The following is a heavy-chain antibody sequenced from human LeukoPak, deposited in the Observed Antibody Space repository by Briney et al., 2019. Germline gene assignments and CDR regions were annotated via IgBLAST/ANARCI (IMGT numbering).Heavy chain of an antibody. Sequence: GASVKVSFKASRYTFTSYDINWVRQATGQGLEWMGWMNPNSGNTGYAQKFHGRVTMTRKTSISTAYMELSSLRSEDTAVYYCARVGDYDFWSGYYTNYYYYMDVWGKGTTVTVSS. V-gene: IGHV1-8*01. CDR2: MNPNSGNT. CDR3: ARVGDYDFWSGYYTNYYYYMDV. J-gene: IGHJ6*03. D-gene: IGHD3-3*01. CDR1: RYTFTSYD.